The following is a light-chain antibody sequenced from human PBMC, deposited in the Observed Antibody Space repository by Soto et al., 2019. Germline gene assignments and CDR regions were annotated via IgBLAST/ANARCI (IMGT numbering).Light chain of an antibody. Sequence: AIPMTQSPSSLSASVGDRVTITCRASQGIRNDLGWYQQKPGKSPKLLIYAASSLQSGVPSRFSGSGSGTHFTLTISSLQPEDFATYYCLQDYNYPLTFGGGTKVEIK. CDR1: QGIRND. CDR2: AAS. J-gene: IGKJ4*01. V-gene: IGKV1-6*01. CDR3: LQDYNYPLT.